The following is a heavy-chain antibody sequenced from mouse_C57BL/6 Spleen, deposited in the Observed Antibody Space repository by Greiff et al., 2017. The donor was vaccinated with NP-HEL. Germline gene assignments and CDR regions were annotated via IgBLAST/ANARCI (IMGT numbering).Heavy chain of an antibody. J-gene: IGHJ4*01. CDR3: ARSYYYGSYYAKDY. Sequence: QVQLQQPGAEPVRPGTSVKLSCKASGYTFTSYWMHWVKQRPGQGLEWIGVIDPSDSYTNYNQKFKGKATLTVDTSSSTAYMQLSSLTAEDSAVYYCARSYYYGSYYAKDYWGQGTSVTVSS. CDR1: GYTFTSYW. CDR2: IDPSDSYT. D-gene: IGHD1-1*01. V-gene: IGHV1-59*01.